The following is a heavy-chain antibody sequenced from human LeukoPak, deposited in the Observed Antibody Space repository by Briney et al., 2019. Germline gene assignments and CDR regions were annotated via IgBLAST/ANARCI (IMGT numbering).Heavy chain of an antibody. CDR3: ARAPTYCGGDCYDY. J-gene: IGHJ4*02. CDR1: GGSISPYY. V-gene: IGHV4-59*01. Sequence: PSETLSLTCAVSGGSISPYYWYWIRQPPGKGLEWIGYVYYSGSTNYNPCLKTRVTISVDTSKNQFSLKLSSVTAADTAVYYCARAPTYCGGDCYDYWAQGPLVPVSS. CDR2: VYYSGST. D-gene: IGHD2-21*02.